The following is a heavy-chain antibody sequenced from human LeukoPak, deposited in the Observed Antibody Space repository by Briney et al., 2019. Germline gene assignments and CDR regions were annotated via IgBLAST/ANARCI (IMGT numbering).Heavy chain of an antibody. V-gene: IGHV4-39*01. D-gene: IGHD4-17*01. Sequence: PSETLSLTCTVSGASIRSGGYYWSWIRQPPGKGLEWIGSIYYSGSTYYNPSLKSRVTISVDTSKNQFSLKLSSVTAADTAVYYCARPYDDYGDNWFDPWGQGTLVTVSS. CDR2: IYYSGST. CDR1: GASIRSGGYY. J-gene: IGHJ5*02. CDR3: ARPYDDYGDNWFDP.